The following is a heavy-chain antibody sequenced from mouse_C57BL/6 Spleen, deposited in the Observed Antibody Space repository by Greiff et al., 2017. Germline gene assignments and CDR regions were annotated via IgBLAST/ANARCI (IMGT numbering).Heavy chain of an antibody. CDR2: ISYDGSN. D-gene: IGHD2-3*01. Sequence: EVQRVESGPGLVKPSQSLSLTCSVTGYSITSGYYWNWIRQFPGNKLEWMGYISYDGSNIYNPSLKNRISITRDTSKNQFFLKLNSVTTEDTATYYCARGGYDHWYFDVWGTGTTVTVSS. CDR1: GYSITSGYY. CDR3: ARGGYDHWYFDV. V-gene: IGHV3-6*01. J-gene: IGHJ1*03.